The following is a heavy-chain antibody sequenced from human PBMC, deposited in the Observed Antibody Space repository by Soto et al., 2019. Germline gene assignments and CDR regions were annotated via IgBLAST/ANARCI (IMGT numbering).Heavy chain of an antibody. CDR1: GYSFTRYW. V-gene: IGHV5-10-1*01. J-gene: IGHJ4*02. CDR2: IDPSDTYT. CDR3: ARLLAEGGVDY. Sequence: GESLKLSCKGSGYSFTRYWISWVREMPGKGLEWRGRIDPSDTYTNYSPSFQGHVTISADKSISTAYLQWSSLKASDTAMYHWARLLAEGGVDYWGQGTLVTVSS. D-gene: IGHD1-26*01.